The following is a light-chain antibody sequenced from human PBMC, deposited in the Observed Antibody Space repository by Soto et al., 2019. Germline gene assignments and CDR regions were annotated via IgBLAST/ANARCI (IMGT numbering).Light chain of an antibody. CDR3: CSPGV. V-gene: IGLV2-23*02. CDR1: SSDVGSYNL. J-gene: IGLJ3*02. CDR2: EVS. Sequence: QSVLTQPASVSGSPGQSITISCTGTSSDVGSYNLVSWYQQHPGKAPKLMIYEVSKRPSGVSNRFSGSKSGNTASLTISGLQAEDEADYYCCSPGVFGGGTKLTVL.